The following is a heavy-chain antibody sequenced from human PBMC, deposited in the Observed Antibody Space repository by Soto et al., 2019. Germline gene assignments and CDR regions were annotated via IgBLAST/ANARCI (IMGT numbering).Heavy chain of an antibody. CDR3: ARDLGYGSGSYYDY. D-gene: IGHD3-10*01. CDR1: GGTFSSYA. CDR2: IIPIFGTA. Sequence: SVKVSCKAYGGTFSSYAISWVREAPGQGLEWMGGIIPIFGTANYAQKFQGRVTITADKSTSTAYMELSSLRSEDTAVYYCARDLGYGSGSYYDYWGQGTLVTV. J-gene: IGHJ4*02. V-gene: IGHV1-69*06.